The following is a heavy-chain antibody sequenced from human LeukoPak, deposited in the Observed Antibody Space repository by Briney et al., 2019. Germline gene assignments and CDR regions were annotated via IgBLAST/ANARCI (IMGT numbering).Heavy chain of an antibody. CDR3: AKSRSAYPRVDGFDM. V-gene: IGHV3-53*01. D-gene: IGHD3-3*01. J-gene: IGHJ3*02. CDR2: IYSGGST. CDR1: GFTVSSNY. Sequence: PGGSLRLSCAASGFTVSSNYMSWVRQAPGKGLEWVSVIYSGGSTYYADSVKGRFTISRDNSKNTLYLQMNSLRAEDTALYYCAKSRSAYPRVDGFDMWGQGTMVTVSS.